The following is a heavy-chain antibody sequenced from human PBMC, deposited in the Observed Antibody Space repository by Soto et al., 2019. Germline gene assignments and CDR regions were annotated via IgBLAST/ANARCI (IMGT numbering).Heavy chain of an antibody. D-gene: IGHD3-22*01. CDR2: MYYSGST. V-gene: IGHV4-59*01. CDR1: GGSISDFY. Sequence: XATLCLTFSVSGGSISDFYWGWIRQPPGRGLEWVAYMYYSGSTKSNPSLKSRVNISVDMSKKEFSLKLSSVTAADTAAYHCARGFFDSSGPGVACDIWGPGTMVTVSS. CDR3: ARGFFDSSGPGVACDI. J-gene: IGHJ3*02.